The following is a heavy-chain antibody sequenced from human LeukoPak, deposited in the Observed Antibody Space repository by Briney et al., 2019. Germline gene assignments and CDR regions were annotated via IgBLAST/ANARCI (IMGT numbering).Heavy chain of an antibody. CDR3: VRDLGGRSGH. Sequence: GGSLRLSCAASGFTFSSNWMHWVRHAPGRGLVWVSRINEDGSTTNYADSVKGRSTIFRDNAKNTLYLQMNSLRAEDTAVYYCVRDLGGRSGHWGQGTLVTVSS. J-gene: IGHJ4*02. CDR2: INEDGSTT. V-gene: IGHV3-74*01. CDR1: GFTFSSNW. D-gene: IGHD1-26*01.